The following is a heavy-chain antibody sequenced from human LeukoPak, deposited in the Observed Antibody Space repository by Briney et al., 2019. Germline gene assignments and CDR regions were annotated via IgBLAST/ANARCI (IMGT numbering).Heavy chain of an antibody. J-gene: IGHJ4*02. Sequence: SETLSLTCAVYGGSFSGYYWSWIRQPPGKGLEWIGEINHSGSTNYNPSLKSRVTISVDTSKNQFSLKLSSVAAADTAVYYRAKELVDYDLWSGYYPKYYFDYWGQGTLVTISS. CDR2: INHSGST. D-gene: IGHD3-3*01. CDR3: AKELVDYDLWSGYYPKYYFDY. CDR1: GGSFSGYY. V-gene: IGHV4-34*01.